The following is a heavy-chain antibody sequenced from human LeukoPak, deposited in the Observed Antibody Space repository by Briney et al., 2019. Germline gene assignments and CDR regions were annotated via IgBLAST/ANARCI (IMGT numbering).Heavy chain of an antibody. V-gene: IGHV3-23*01. J-gene: IGHJ5*02. D-gene: IGHD6-19*01. Sequence: GGSLRLSCAASGFTFGSYGMSWVRQAPGKGLEWVSFITPNADRTSYADSVKGRFTISRDNSKNTLYLQMNSLRAEDTAVYYCAKEHSGWYWGNWFDPWGQGTLVTVSS. CDR3: AKEHSGWYWGNWFDP. CDR2: ITPNADRT. CDR1: GFTFGSYG.